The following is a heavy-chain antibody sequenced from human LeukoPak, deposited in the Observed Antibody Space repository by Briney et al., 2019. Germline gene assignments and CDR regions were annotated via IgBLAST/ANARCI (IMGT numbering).Heavy chain of an antibody. CDR1: GGSISGYY. Sequence: SETLSLSCTVSGGSISGYYWSWIRHPPGKGLEWIGYIYYSGSTNYNPSLKSRVTISVDTSKNQFSLKLSSVTAADTAVYCCARHREGYYYEYWGQGTLVTVSS. V-gene: IGHV4-59*01. CDR2: IYYSGST. J-gene: IGHJ4*02. CDR3: ARHREGYYYEY. D-gene: IGHD6-13*01.